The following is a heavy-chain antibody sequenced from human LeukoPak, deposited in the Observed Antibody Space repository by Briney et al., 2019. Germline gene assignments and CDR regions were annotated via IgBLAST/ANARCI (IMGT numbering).Heavy chain of an antibody. D-gene: IGHD3-10*01. Sequence: SVKASCKASGFTFTSSTIQWVRQAPGQRLEWIGWIVVGSGNTNYAQQFQERAIITRDMSKTTVYTELSSLRSEDTAVYYCAGTPWFGELTLDYWGQGTLVTVSS. J-gene: IGHJ4*02. V-gene: IGHV1-58*02. CDR1: GFTFTSST. CDR3: AGTPWFGELTLDY. CDR2: IVVGSGNT.